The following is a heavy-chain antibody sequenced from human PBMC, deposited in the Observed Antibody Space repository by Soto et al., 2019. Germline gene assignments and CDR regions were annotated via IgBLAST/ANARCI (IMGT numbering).Heavy chain of an antibody. CDR3: ARGQVVAAQH. CDR2: IYQSGST. D-gene: IGHD2-15*01. CDR1: GVSVNSGNYY. Sequence: SETLSLTCTVSGVSVNSGNYYWSWIRQTPGKGLEWIGYIYQSGSTRYNPSLKSRVTISLDTSKNRFSLKMSSVTAADTAVYYCARGQVVAAQHWGQGTLVTVSS. V-gene: IGHV4-61*01. J-gene: IGHJ4*02.